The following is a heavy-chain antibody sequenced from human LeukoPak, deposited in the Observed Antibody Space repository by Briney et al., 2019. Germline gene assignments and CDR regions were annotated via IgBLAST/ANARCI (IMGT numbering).Heavy chain of an antibody. D-gene: IGHD5-12*01. CDR3: ARGDDYKSALFDY. V-gene: IGHV4-59*01. CDR1: GASITRYF. CDR2: ISSGGST. Sequence: SETLPLTCTVSGASITRYFWNWIRQPPGKELEWIGYISSGGSTNYNPSLKSRVTISIDTSKNQCSLKLTSATAADTAVYYCARGDDYKSALFDYWGQGTLVTVSS. J-gene: IGHJ4*02.